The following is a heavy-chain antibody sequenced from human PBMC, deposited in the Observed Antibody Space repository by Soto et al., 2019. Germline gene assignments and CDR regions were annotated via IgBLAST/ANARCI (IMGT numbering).Heavy chain of an antibody. V-gene: IGHV4-39*01. Sequence: QLQLQESGPGLVKPSETLSLTCTVSGGSISSSSYYWGWIRQPPGKGLEWIGSIYYSGSTYYNPSLKSRVTISVDTSKNQFSLKLSSVTAADTAVYYGARQRGYYDILTGYYNPNWFDPWGQGTLVTVSS. J-gene: IGHJ5*02. D-gene: IGHD3-9*01. CDR1: GGSISSSSYY. CDR3: ARQRGYYDILTGYYNPNWFDP. CDR2: IYYSGST.